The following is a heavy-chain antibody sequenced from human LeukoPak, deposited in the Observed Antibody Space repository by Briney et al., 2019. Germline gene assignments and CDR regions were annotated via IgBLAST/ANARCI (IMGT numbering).Heavy chain of an antibody. Sequence: PSETLSITCAVSGGSISSGGYSWSWIRQPPGKGLEWIGYIYHSGSTYYNPSLKSRVTISVDRSKNQFSLKLSSVTAADTAVYYCARVGYSYGFDYWGQGTLVTVSS. CDR2: IYHSGST. CDR3: ARVGYSYGFDY. CDR1: GGSISSGGYS. V-gene: IGHV4-30-2*01. D-gene: IGHD5-18*01. J-gene: IGHJ4*02.